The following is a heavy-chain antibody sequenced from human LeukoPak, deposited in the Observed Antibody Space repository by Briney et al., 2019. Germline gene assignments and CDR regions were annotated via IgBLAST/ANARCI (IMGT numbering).Heavy chain of an antibody. CDR1: GFTFSNYA. Sequence: GGSLRLSCAASGFTFSNYAMSWVRQAPGKGLEWVAVISYDGSNKYYADSVKGRFTISRDNSKNTLYLQMNSLRAEDTAVYYCAKPGGYDFWSGYRDAFDIWGQGTMVTVSS. CDR2: ISYDGSNK. V-gene: IGHV3-30*18. J-gene: IGHJ3*02. CDR3: AKPGGYDFWSGYRDAFDI. D-gene: IGHD3-3*01.